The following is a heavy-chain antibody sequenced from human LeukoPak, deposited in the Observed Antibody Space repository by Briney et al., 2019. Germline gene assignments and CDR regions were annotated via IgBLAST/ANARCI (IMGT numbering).Heavy chain of an antibody. J-gene: IGHJ4*02. D-gene: IGHD1-26*01. V-gene: IGHV3-15*01. CDR3: TALVGAPTY. Sequence: GGSLRLSCAASGFTFNYSWMTWVRQAPGKGLEWVGRIKSKTDGGATDYAAPVKSRFSISRDDSKSTLYLQMTSLKTEDTAVYYCTALVGAPTYWGQGTLVTVSS. CDR1: GFTFNYSW. CDR2: IKSKTDGGAT.